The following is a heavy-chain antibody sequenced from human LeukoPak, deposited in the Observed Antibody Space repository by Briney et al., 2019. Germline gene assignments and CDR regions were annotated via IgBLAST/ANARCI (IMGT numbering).Heavy chain of an antibody. CDR2: INQGGSER. CDR3: GRGDGYLVDH. Sequence: PGGSLRLSCAAPGFTFSNAWMTWVRRAPGKGLEWVANINQGGSERNHVDSVKGRFTISRDDARTSLFLQMNSLRAEDTGVYYCGRGDGYLVDHWGQGTLVTVST. J-gene: IGHJ4*02. D-gene: IGHD5-24*01. V-gene: IGHV3-7*01. CDR1: GFTFSNAW.